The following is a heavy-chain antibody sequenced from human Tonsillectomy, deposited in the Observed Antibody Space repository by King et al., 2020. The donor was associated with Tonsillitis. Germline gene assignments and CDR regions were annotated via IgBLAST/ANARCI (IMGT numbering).Heavy chain of an antibody. Sequence: VQLVESGRGLVQPGGSLRLSCAASGFTFSNYAMSWVRQAPGKGLEWVSAISGSGGSTYYADSVKGRFTISRDNSKIMLYLQMKSLRAEDTAVYYCAKGVLVWFRGLLDCFDSWGQGTLVTVSS. D-gene: IGHD3-10*01. J-gene: IGHJ4*02. V-gene: IGHV3-23*04. CDR1: GFTFSNYA. CDR2: ISGSGGST. CDR3: AKGVLVWFRGLLDCFDS.